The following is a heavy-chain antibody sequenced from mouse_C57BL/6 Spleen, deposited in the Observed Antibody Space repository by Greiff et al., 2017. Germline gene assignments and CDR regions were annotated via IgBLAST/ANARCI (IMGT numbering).Heavy chain of an antibody. Sequence: QVQLKESGAELARPGASVKLSCKASGYTFTSYGISWVKQRTGQGLEWIGEIYPRSGNTYYNEKFKGKATLTADKSSSTAYMELRSLTSEDSAVYFCARKGGEGYFDVWGTGATVTVSS. CDR2: IYPRSGNT. J-gene: IGHJ1*03. CDR3: ARKGGEGYFDV. CDR1: GYTFTSYG. V-gene: IGHV1-81*01.